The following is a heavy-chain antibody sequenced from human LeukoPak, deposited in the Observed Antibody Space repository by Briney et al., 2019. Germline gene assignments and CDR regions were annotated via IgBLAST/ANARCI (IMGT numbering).Heavy chain of an antibody. CDR3: AKDLRITIFGVVIPTDHYGMDV. CDR2: ISGSGGST. V-gene: IGHV3-23*01. D-gene: IGHD3-3*01. CDR1: GFTFSSYA. J-gene: IGHJ6*02. Sequence: GGSLRLSCAASGFTFSSYAMSWVRQAPGKGLEWVSAISGSGGSTYYADSVKGRFTISRDNSKNTLYLQMNSLRAEDTAVYYCAKDLRITIFGVVIPTDHYGMDVWGQGITVTVSS.